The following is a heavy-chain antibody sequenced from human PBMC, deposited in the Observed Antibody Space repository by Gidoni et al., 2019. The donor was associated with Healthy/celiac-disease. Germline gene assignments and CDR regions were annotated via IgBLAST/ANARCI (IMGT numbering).Heavy chain of an antibody. CDR2: IWYDGSNK. Sequence: QVQLVESGGGVVQPGRSLRLSCAASGFPFSSYGMHWVRQAPGKGLEWVAVIWYDGSNKYYADSVKGRFTISRDNSKNTLYLQMNSLRAEDTAVYYCARDWGRDGYNWGLDYWGQGTLVTVSS. J-gene: IGHJ4*02. CDR1: GFPFSSYG. CDR3: ARDWGRDGYNWGLDY. V-gene: IGHV3-33*01. D-gene: IGHD5-12*01.